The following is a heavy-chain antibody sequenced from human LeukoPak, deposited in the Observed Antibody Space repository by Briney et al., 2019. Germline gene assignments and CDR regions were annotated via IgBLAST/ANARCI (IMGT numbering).Heavy chain of an antibody. CDR2: IIPIFGTA. CDR3: ARDDCSGGSCYNDAFDI. V-gene: IGHV1-69*01. Sequence: SVKVSCKASGGTFSSYAISWVRQAPGQGLEWMGGIIPIFGTASYAQKFQGRVTITADESTSTAYMELSSLRSEDTAVYYCARDDCSGGSCYNDAFDIWGQGTMVTVSS. D-gene: IGHD2-15*01. CDR1: GGTFSSYA. J-gene: IGHJ3*02.